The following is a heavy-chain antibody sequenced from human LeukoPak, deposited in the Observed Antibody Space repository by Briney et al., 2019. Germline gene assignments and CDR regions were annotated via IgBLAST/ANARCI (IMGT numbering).Heavy chain of an antibody. CDR1: GFTFSSYG. V-gene: IGHV3-30*02. Sequence: GGSLRLSCAASGFTFSSYGMHWVRQAPGKGLEWVAFIRYDGSNKYYADSVKGRFTISRDNSKNTLYLQMNSLRAEDTAVYYCARAPYSSSWYDYWGQGTLVTVSS. D-gene: IGHD6-13*01. J-gene: IGHJ4*02. CDR3: ARAPYSSSWYDY. CDR2: IRYDGSNK.